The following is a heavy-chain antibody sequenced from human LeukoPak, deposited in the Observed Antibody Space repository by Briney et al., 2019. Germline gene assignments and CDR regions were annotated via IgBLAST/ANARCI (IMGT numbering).Heavy chain of an antibody. CDR2: FDPEDGET. D-gene: IGHD6-13*01. CDR3: ARGRGRWQLVSQNQNDY. Sequence: ASVKVSRKVSGYTLTELSMHWVRQAPGKGLEWMGGFDPEDGETIYAQKFQGRVTMTEDTSTDTAYMELSSLRSEDTAVYYCARGRGRWQLVSQNQNDYWGQGTLVTVSS. CDR1: GYTLTELS. V-gene: IGHV1-24*01. J-gene: IGHJ4*02.